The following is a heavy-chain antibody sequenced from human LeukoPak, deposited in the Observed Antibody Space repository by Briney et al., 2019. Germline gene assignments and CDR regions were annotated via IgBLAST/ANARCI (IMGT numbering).Heavy chain of an antibody. CDR3: ARDNYSGSRYFDH. J-gene: IGHJ4*02. D-gene: IGHD1-26*01. V-gene: IGHV3-23*01. Sequence: GGTLRLSCAASGFTFSSYGMSWVRQAPGKGLEWVSAISGSGGSTCYADSVKGRFTISRDNSKNTLYLQMNSLRAEDTAIYYCARDNYSGSRYFDHWGQGTLVTVSS. CDR1: GFTFSSYG. CDR2: ISGSGGST.